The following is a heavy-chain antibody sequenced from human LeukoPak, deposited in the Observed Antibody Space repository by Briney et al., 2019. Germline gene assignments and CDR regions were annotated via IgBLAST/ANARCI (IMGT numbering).Heavy chain of an antibody. Sequence: PSETLSLTCTVSGGSINSYYWSWIRQPPGKGLKWVGYIYYSGSTSYNPSLKSRVTISVDTSKNQFSLKLNSVTAADTAVYYCARRKNSAWSTDAFDIWGQGTMVTVSS. D-gene: IGHD6-19*01. CDR3: ARRKNSAWSTDAFDI. J-gene: IGHJ3*02. CDR1: GGSINSYY. CDR2: IYYSGST. V-gene: IGHV4-59*08.